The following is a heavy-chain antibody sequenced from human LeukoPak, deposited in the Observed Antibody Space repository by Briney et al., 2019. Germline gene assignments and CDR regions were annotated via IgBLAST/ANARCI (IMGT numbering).Heavy chain of an antibody. D-gene: IGHD5-12*01. V-gene: IGHV1-2*02. J-gene: IGHJ4*02. CDR3: ARSLLWLPYAYFDY. CDR1: GYTFTGYY. CDR2: INPNGGGT. Sequence: ASVKVSCKASGYTFTGYYMHWVRQAPGQGLEWMGWINPNGGGTNYAQKFQGRVTMTRDTSISTASMELSRLRSDDTAVYYCARSLLWLPYAYFDYWGQGTLVTVSS.